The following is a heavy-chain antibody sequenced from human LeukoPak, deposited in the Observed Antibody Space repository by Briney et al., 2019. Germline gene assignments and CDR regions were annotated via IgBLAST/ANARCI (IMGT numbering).Heavy chain of an antibody. CDR2: FDPEDGAT. D-gene: IGHD4-17*01. CDR3: ATDLSTTGIAFDI. V-gene: IGHV1-24*01. Sequence: ASVKVSCKVSGYTLTELSMHWVRQAPGKGLEWMGGFDPEDGATIYAQKFQGRVTMTEDTSTDTAYMELSSLRSEDTAVYYCATDLSTTGIAFDIGGQGAMVTVSS. J-gene: IGHJ3*02. CDR1: GYTLTELS.